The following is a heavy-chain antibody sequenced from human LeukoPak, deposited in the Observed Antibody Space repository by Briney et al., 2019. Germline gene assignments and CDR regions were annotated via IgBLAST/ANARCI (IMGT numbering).Heavy chain of an antibody. J-gene: IGHJ4*02. Sequence: VANIKQDGSEKYYVDSVKGRFTISRDNAKNSLYLQMNSLRAEDTAVYYCAGWNDEGGYFDYWGQGTLVTVSS. D-gene: IGHD1-1*01. CDR2: IKQDGSEK. V-gene: IGHV3-7*01. CDR3: AGWNDEGGYFDY.